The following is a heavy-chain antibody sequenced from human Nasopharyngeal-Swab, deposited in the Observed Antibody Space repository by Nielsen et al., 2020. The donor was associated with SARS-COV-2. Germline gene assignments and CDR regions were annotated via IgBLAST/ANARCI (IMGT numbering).Heavy chain of an antibody. Sequence: GGSLRLSCAASGFSFKSYAMSWVRQAPGKGLEWVSGISGSGGGTYYADSVKGRFTISRDNSKNTLFLQMNSLRAEDTAVYSCAKDIRNWNGGGLDYWGQGILATVSS. CDR1: GFSFKSYA. J-gene: IGHJ4*02. CDR2: ISGSGGGT. CDR3: AKDIRNWNGGGLDY. D-gene: IGHD1-1*01. V-gene: IGHV3-23*01.